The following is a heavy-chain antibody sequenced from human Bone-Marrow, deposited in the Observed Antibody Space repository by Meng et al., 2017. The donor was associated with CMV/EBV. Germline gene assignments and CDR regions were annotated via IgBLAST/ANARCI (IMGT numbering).Heavy chain of an antibody. CDR1: GGTFSSYA. J-gene: IGHJ5*02. Sequence: QLQLVQSGAEVKKPGSSVTGSCQASGGTFSSYAISWVRQAPGQGLEWMGGIIPIFGTANYAQKFQGRVTITADESTSTAYMELSSLRSEDTAVYYCAREGYCSSTSCFDWFDPWGQGTLVTVSS. CDR3: AREGYCSSTSCFDWFDP. CDR2: IIPIFGTA. D-gene: IGHD2-2*01. V-gene: IGHV1-69*01.